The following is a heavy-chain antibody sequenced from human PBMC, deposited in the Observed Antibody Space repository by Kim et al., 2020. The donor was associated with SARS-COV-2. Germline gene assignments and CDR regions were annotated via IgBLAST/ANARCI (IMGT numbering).Heavy chain of an antibody. V-gene: IGHV1-24*01. J-gene: IGHJ5*02. Sequence: AQTIQGRVTMTDDTSTDTAYMELSSLRSEDTAVYYCATRPSIVVASWFDPWGQGTLVTVSS. CDR3: ATRPSIVVASWFDP. D-gene: IGHD1-26*01.